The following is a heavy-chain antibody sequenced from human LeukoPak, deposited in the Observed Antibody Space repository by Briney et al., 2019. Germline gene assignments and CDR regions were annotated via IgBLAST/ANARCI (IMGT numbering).Heavy chain of an antibody. J-gene: IGHJ4*02. CDR2: FYNSGSS. CDR1: GFTFSSYA. V-gene: IGHV4-38-2*01. D-gene: IGHD2/OR15-2a*01. CDR3: VIFPGY. Sequence: PGGSLRLSCAASGFTFSSYAMSWVRQPPGKGLEWIGSFYNSGSSYYNPSLKSRATISVDTSKNQFSLKLSSVTAADTAMYYCVIFPGYWGQGTLVTVSS.